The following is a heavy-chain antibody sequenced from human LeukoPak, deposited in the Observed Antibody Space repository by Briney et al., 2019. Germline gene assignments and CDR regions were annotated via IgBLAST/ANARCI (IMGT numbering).Heavy chain of an antibody. CDR1: GGSISSYY. D-gene: IGHD2-2*01. CDR2: IYTSGST. J-gene: IGHJ5*01. V-gene: IGHV4-4*07. Sequence: SETLSLTCTVSGGSISSYYWSWIRQPAGKGLEWIGRIYTSGSTNYNPSLKSRVTMSVDTSKNQFSLKLSSVTAADTAVYYCARVDCSSASCYGLCFDSLVQGTKVAVCS. CDR3: ARVDCSSASCYGLCFDS.